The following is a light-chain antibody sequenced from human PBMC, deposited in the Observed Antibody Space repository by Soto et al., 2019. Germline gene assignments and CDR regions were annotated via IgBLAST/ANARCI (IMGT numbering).Light chain of an antibody. CDR2: GAS. Sequence: EIVLTQSPGSQSLSPGERATLSSRVSQSVSSSSLAWYQQKPGQAPRVLIYGASTRATGIPDRFSGSGSGTDFTLTISRLEPADFAVYYCQQYGTSPTWTFGQGTKVEIK. CDR3: QQYGTSPTWT. J-gene: IGKJ1*01. CDR1: QSVSSSS. V-gene: IGKV3-20*01.